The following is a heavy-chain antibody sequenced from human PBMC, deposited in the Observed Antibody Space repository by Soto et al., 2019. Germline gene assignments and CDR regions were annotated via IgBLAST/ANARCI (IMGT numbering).Heavy chain of an antibody. Sequence: GGSLRLSCAASGFTFGSYAMNWVRQAPGKGLEWVSGIDNDGSNKYYADSVKGRFTISRDNSKNTLYLQMNSLRAEDTAVYYCAKGAYTNGSTRHFDYWGQGTLVTVSS. D-gene: IGHD1-26*01. CDR1: GFTFGSYA. V-gene: IGHV3-23*03. J-gene: IGHJ4*02. CDR3: AKGAYTNGSTRHFDY. CDR2: IDNDGSNK.